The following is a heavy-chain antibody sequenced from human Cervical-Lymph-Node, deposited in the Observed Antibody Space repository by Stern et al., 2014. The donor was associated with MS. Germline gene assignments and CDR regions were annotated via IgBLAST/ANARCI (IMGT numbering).Heavy chain of an antibody. D-gene: IGHD2-2*01. J-gene: IGHJ3*02. Sequence: VQLVQSGAEVKKPGESLKISCEGSGFSFTTHWIAWVRQMPGEGLEWMGIIYPGDSDIRYSPSFQGRVTISADKSISTAYLQWNSLTASDTAMYYCAKARYVQALSDAFDIWGQGTMVTVSS. CDR2: IYPGDSDI. CDR3: AKARYVQALSDAFDI. CDR1: GFSFTTHW. V-gene: IGHV5-51*03.